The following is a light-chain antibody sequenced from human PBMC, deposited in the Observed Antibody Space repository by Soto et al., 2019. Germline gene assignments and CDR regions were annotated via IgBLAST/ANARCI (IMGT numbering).Light chain of an antibody. CDR3: FSKISGFVYG. CDR2: DVN. Sequence: QSVLAQPASVSGSFGQSITISCSGPNTDLGVYGYVSWYQHHPCKAPKLLIYDVNNRPSGISDRFSGSKSGDTASLTISGLQAEDEADYFCFSKISGFVYGFGTGTKVSVL. J-gene: IGLJ1*01. CDR1: NTDLGVYGY. V-gene: IGLV2-14*01.